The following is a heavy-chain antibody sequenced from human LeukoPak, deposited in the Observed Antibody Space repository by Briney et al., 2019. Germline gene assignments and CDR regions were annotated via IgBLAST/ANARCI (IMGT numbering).Heavy chain of an antibody. J-gene: IGHJ3*02. Sequence: SETLSLTCIVSGGSISSGSYYWSWIRQPAGKGLEWIGRVFTSGSTDYNPSFKSRVTISVDTSKKQVSLRLSSVTAADTAVYYCAKGGSGWYFLKAPSAFDIWGQGTMVTVSS. CDR3: AKGGSGWYFLKAPSAFDI. CDR2: VFTSGST. CDR1: GGSISSGSYY. D-gene: IGHD6-19*01. V-gene: IGHV4-61*02.